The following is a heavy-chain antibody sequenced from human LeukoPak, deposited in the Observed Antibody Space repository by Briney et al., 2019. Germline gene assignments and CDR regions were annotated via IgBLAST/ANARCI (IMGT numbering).Heavy chain of an antibody. V-gene: IGHV3-7*01. D-gene: IGHD4/OR15-4a*01. CDR2: INQNGSVR. J-gene: IGHJ4*02. CDR1: GFTFNNYW. CDR3: ARDQGAPGDY. Sequence: GGSLRLSCAASGFTFNNYWMTWVRQVPGKGLEWVANINQNGSVRFYVDSVRGRFTISRDNAKNSLYLQMNSLTAEDTALYYCARDQGAPGDYWGQGTLVTVSS.